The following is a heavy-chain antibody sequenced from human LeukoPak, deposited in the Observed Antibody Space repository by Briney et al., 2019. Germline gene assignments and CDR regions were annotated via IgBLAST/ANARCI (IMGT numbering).Heavy chain of an antibody. D-gene: IGHD4-17*01. V-gene: IGHV3-23*01. J-gene: IGHJ4*02. Sequence: GGSLRLSCAASGFTFSSSAMGWVRQAPGKGLEWVSAISGSGGSTYYADSVKGRFTISRDNSKNTLYLQMNSLRAEDTAVYYCAKVATVTMGYDYWGQGTLVTVSS. CDR2: ISGSGGST. CDR1: GFTFSSSA. CDR3: AKVATVTMGYDY.